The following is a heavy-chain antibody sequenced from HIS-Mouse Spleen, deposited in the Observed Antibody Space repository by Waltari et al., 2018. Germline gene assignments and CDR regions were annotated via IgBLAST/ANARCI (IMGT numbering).Heavy chain of an antibody. CDR2: IYYSGST. J-gene: IGHJ2*01. V-gene: IGHV4-39*07. D-gene: IGHD6-13*01. CDR3: AREIPYSSSWYDWYFDL. Sequence: QLQLQESGPGLVKPSETLSLTCTVSGGSISSSSYYWGWIRQPPGKGLEWIGSIYYSGSTSDNPSLKSRVTISVETSKNQSSLKLSSVTAADTAVYYCAREIPYSSSWYDWYFDLWGRGTLVTVSS. CDR1: GGSISSSSYY.